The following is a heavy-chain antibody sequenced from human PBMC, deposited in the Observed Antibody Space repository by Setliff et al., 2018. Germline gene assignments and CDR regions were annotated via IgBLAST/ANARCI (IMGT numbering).Heavy chain of an antibody. Sequence: PGGSLRLSCVASGFSFSTYTVHWVRQAPGKGLEWISADGANEYYADSVKGRFTISRDNSKNTLYLQMNSLRADDTAVYYCVPQGPGYGNGWWTNWFDPWGQGTLVTVSS. CDR3: VPQGPGYGNGWWTNWFDP. J-gene: IGHJ5*02. CDR1: GFSFSTYT. V-gene: IGHV3-30*07. D-gene: IGHD6-19*01. CDR2: SADGANE.